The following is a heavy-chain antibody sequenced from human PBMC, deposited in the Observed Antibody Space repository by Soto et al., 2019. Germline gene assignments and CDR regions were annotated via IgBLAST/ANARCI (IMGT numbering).Heavy chain of an antibody. D-gene: IGHD3-16*02. CDR2: LYWNDDE. J-gene: IGHJ4*02. V-gene: IGHV2-5*01. CDR1: GFSLGASGVG. Sequence: QITLKESGPTLVKPTQTLTLTCRFSGFSLGASGVGVGWIRQPPGKALEWLALLYWNDDERYSPSLKNRLTSTKDTSKNQVVLTMTNMDPVDTATYYCAHRRPFGGIIVFDSWGQGVLVTVSS. CDR3: AHRRPFGGIIVFDS.